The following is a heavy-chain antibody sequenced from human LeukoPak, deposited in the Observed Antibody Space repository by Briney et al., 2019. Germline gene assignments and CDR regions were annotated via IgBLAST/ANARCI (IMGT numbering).Heavy chain of an antibody. CDR3: AGAPRYSSSWYGYYFYYYMDV. D-gene: IGHD2-2*01. CDR1: GFSVMTNC. V-gene: IGHV3-53*01. J-gene: IGHJ6*03. CDR2: INRVGST. Sequence: GGSLRLSCAASGFSVMTNCMSWVRQAPGKGLAWVSIINRVGSTYYADSVKGRFTILRDNSKNTLYLQMDRLTVDDTAVYYCAGAPRYSSSWYGYYFYYYMDVWGKGTTVTVSS.